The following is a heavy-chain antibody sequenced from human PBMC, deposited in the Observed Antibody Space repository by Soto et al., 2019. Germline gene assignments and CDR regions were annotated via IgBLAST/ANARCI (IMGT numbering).Heavy chain of an antibody. V-gene: IGHV1-69*13. CDR2: IIPIFGTA. CDR3: ARDVVVVAATHHYYYYYGMDV. CDR1: GGTFSSYA. J-gene: IGHJ6*02. D-gene: IGHD2-15*01. Sequence: GASVKVSCKASGGTFSSYAISWVRQAPGQGLGWMGGIIPIFGTANYAQKFQGRVTITADESTSTAYMELSSLRSEDTAVYYCARDVVVVAATHHYYYYYGMDVWGQGTTVTVSS.